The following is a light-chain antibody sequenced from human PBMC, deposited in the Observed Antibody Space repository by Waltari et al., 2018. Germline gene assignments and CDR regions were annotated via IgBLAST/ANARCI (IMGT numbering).Light chain of an antibody. CDR3: AAWDDSLSVSYV. CDR2: SNN. J-gene: IGLJ1*01. CDR1: NSNIGRNS. Sequence: QSVLTQPPSASGTPGQRVPISCSGTNSNIGRNSVFWYQQLPGSAPNLLIYSNNQRPSGVADRYSASESGTSASLAISGLRSEDEADYYCAAWDDSLSVSYVFGSGTKVTV. V-gene: IGLV1-47*02.